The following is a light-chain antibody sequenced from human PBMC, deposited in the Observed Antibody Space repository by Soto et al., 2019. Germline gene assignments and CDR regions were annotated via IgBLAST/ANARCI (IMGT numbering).Light chain of an antibody. Sequence: VLTQSPGTLSLSPGERATLSCRASQSVSSSYLALYQQKPGQAPRLLIYDASNRATGIPARFSGSGSGTDFTLTISSLEPEDFAVYYCQQRSNWPITFGQGTRLEIK. CDR1: QSVSSSY. J-gene: IGKJ5*01. CDR2: DAS. CDR3: QQRSNWPIT. V-gene: IGKV3D-20*02.